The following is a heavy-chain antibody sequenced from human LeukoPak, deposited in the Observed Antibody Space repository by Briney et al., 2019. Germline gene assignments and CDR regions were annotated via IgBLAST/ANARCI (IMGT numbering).Heavy chain of an antibody. CDR2: INHSGST. Sequence: SETLSLTCAVYGGSFSGYYWSWIRQPPGKGLEWIGEINHSGSTNYNPSLKSRVTISVDTSKNQFSLKLSSVTAADTAVCYCARDLIYGDYAFDYWGQGTLVTVSS. D-gene: IGHD4-17*01. J-gene: IGHJ4*02. CDR1: GGSFSGYY. V-gene: IGHV4-34*01. CDR3: ARDLIYGDYAFDY.